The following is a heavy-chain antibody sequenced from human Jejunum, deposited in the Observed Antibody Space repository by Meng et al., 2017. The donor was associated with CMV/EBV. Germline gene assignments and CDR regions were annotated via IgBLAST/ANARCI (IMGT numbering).Heavy chain of an antibody. CDR2: ISGSGDII. CDR3: AKGMGDYKDWSPYSIFFDS. CDR1: YA. J-gene: IGHJ4*02. Sequence: YAMTWVRQAPGEGLEWVSTISGSGDIILGAGSVKDRFTVSRDDSKDMVYLQMGSLRAGNTAVYYCAKGMGDYKDWSPYSIFFDSWGQGTPVTVSS. V-gene: IGHV3-23*01. D-gene: IGHD3-3*01.